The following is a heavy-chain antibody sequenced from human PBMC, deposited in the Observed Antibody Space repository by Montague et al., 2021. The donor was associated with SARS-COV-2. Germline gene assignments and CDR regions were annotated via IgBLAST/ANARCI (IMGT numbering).Heavy chain of an antibody. V-gene: IGHV3-33*01. Sequence: SLRLSCAASGFTFSSYGMHWVRQAPGKGLEWVAVIWHDGSNKYYADSVKGRFTISRDNSKNTLYLQMNSLRAEDTAVYYCARDEVTMVRGVTSFDYWGQGTLVTVSS. CDR3: ARDEVTMVRGVTSFDY. J-gene: IGHJ4*02. CDR1: GFTFSSYG. D-gene: IGHD3-10*01. CDR2: IWHDGSNK.